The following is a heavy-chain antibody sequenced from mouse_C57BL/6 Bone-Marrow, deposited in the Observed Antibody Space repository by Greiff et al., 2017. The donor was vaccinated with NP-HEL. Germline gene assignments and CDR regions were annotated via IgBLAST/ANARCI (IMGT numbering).Heavy chain of an antibody. CDR1: GYSIIRGYY. V-gene: IGHV3-6*01. CDR2: ISYDGSN. D-gene: IGHD1-1*01. CDR3: AREGGYYGSPFAY. Sequence: EVQLVESGPGLVKPSQSLSLTCSVTGYSIIRGYYWHWIRQFPGNTLDWMAYISYDGSNNYNPSLKTRISITRDISKNQFFLKLTSVTTEDTATYYCAREGGYYGSPFAYWGQGTLVTVSA. J-gene: IGHJ3*01.